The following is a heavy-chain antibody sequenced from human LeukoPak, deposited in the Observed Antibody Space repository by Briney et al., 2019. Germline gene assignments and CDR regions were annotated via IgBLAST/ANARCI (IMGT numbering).Heavy chain of an antibody. CDR3: AKGRGSGWSQVYFDY. CDR1: GFTFSRYG. D-gene: IGHD6-19*01. V-gene: IGHV3-30*18. J-gene: IGHJ4*02. Sequence: GGSLRLSCAASGFTFSRYGMQWVRQAPGKGLEWVAIISYDGSNKFYADSVKGRFTISRDNSKNTLYLQMNSLRAEDTAVYYCAKGRGSGWSQVYFDYWGQGTLVTVSS. CDR2: ISYDGSNK.